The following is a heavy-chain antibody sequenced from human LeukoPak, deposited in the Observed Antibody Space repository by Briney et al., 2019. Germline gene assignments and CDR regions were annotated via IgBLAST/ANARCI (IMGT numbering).Heavy chain of an antibody. Sequence: PSETLSLTCAVYGGSFSGYYWSWIRQPPGKGLEWIGEINHSGSTNYNPSLKSRVTISVDTSKNQFSLKLSSVTAADTAVYYCARRFWRTYGYFDYWGQGTLVTVSS. CDR2: INHSGST. J-gene: IGHJ4*02. V-gene: IGHV4-34*01. D-gene: IGHD2-8*01. CDR1: GGSFSGYY. CDR3: ARRFWRTYGYFDY.